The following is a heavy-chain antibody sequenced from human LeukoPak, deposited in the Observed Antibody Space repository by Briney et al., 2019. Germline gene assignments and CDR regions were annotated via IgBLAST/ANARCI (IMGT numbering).Heavy chain of an antibody. Sequence: GASVKVFCKASGYTFTSYDINWVRQATGQGLEWMGWMNPNSGNTGYAQKFQGRVTMTRNTSISTAYMGLSSLRSEDTAVYYCARVSGGAFYYYYGMDVWGQGTTVTVSS. CDR2: MNPNSGNT. J-gene: IGHJ6*02. CDR1: GYTFTSYD. CDR3: ARVSGGAFYYYYGMDV. V-gene: IGHV1-8*01.